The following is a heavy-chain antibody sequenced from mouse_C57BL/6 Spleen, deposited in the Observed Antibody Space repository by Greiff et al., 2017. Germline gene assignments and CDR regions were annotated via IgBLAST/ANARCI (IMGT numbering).Heavy chain of an antibody. V-gene: IGHV1-59*01. CDR3: ASEYYGSTLNHAMDY. CDR1: GYTFTSYW. J-gene: IGHJ4*01. D-gene: IGHD1-1*01. Sequence: VQLQQPGAELVRPGTSVKLSCKASGYTFTSYWMHWVKQRPGQGLEWIGVIDPSDSYTNYNQKFKGKATLTVDTSSSTAYMQLSSLTSEDSAVYYCASEYYGSTLNHAMDYWGQGTSVTVSS. CDR2: IDPSDSYT.